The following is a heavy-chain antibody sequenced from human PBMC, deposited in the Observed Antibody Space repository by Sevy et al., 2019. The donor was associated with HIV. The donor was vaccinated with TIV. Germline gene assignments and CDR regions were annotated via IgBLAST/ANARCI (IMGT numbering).Heavy chain of an antibody. CDR1: GFIFGDLY. J-gene: IGHJ2*01. CDR2: IRNKAKSSTT. V-gene: IGHV3-72*01. D-gene: IGHD1-26*01. Sequence: GGSLRLSCAASGFIFGDLYMDWVRQAPGKGLKWIGRIRNKAKSSTTGYAPSVKGRFTITRDNSKNSLYLQMNSLKTEDTARYYCAAVGADRGYFKIWGRGTLVTVSS. CDR3: AAVGADRGYFKI.